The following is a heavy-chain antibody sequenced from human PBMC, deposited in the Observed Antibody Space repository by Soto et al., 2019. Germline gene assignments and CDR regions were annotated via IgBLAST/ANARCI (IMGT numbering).Heavy chain of an antibody. J-gene: IGHJ4*02. V-gene: IGHV4-34*01. CDR1: GGSFSGYY. CDR2: INHSGST. CDR3: ARVAYDILTGPDDYFDY. D-gene: IGHD3-9*01. Sequence: PSETLSLTCAVHGGSFSGYYWSWIRQPPGKGLEWIGEINHSGSTNYNPSLKSRVTISVDTSKNQFSLKLSSVTAADTAVYYCARVAYDILTGPDDYFDYWGQGTLVTAPQ.